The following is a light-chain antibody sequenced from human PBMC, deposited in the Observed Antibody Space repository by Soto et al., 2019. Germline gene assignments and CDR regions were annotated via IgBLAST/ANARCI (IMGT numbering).Light chain of an antibody. J-gene: IGLJ2*01. CDR3: SSFVTSGTTVI. CDR1: NNDVGAYPY. CDR2: EVT. Sequence: QSALTQPASVSGSPGQSITISCTGTNNDVGAYPYVSWYQQHPGTAPKLIIYEVTNRPSGISDRFSGSKSGNTASLTISGLQAEDESDYYCSSFVTSGTTVIFGGGTQLTVL. V-gene: IGLV2-14*01.